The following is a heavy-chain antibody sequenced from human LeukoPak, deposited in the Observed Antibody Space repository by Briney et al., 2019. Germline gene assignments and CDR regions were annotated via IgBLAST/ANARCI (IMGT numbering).Heavy chain of an antibody. J-gene: IGHJ3*02. D-gene: IGHD3-10*01. V-gene: IGHV1-2*02. Sequence: RASVKVSCKASGYTFTGYYMHWVRQAPGQGLEWMGWINPNSGGTNYAQKFQGRVTMTTDTSTSTAYMELRSLRSDDTAVYYCAREPPGSYQGAFDIWGQGTMVTVSS. CDR3: AREPPGSYQGAFDI. CDR2: INPNSGGT. CDR1: GYTFTGYY.